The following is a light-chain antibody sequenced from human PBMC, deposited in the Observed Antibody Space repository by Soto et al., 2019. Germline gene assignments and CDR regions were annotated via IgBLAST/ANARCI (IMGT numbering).Light chain of an antibody. J-gene: IGLJ3*02. CDR2: EDN. Sequence: NFMLTQPHSVSESPGKTVTISCTRSSGSIASNSVQWYQQRPGSAPTTVIYEDNQRPSGVPDRFSGSIDSSSNSASLTISALKTEDEADYYCQSYDNTNHWVFGGGTKVTVL. CDR1: SGSIASNS. V-gene: IGLV6-57*04. CDR3: QSYDNTNHWV.